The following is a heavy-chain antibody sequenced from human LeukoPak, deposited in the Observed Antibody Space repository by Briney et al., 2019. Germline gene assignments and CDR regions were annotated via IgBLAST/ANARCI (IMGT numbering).Heavy chain of an antibody. J-gene: IGHJ4*02. V-gene: IGHV4-39*01. D-gene: IGHD2-2*01. Sequence: SETLSLTCTVSGGSISSSSYYWGWIRQPPGKGLEWIGSIYYSGSTYYNPSLKSRVTISVDTSKNQFSLKLSSVTAADTAVYYCARHGTGDPGADIVVVPAAFFDYWGQGTLVTVSS. CDR2: IYYSGST. CDR3: ARHGTGDPGADIVVVPAAFFDY. CDR1: GGSISSSSYY.